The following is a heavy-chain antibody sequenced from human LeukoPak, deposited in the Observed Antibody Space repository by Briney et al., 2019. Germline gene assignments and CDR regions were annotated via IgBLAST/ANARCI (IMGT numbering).Heavy chain of an antibody. CDR2: ISSSSSVI. CDR1: GFTFTTYG. CDR3: ASGGRYSGSYSVVDY. V-gene: IGHV3-48*01. J-gene: IGHJ4*02. Sequence: GGSLRLSCAASGFTFTTYGMNWVRQAPGKGLEWVSYISSSSSVIYYADSVKGRFTVSRDSSKNTLYLQMNSLRAEDTAVYYCASGGRYSGSYSVVDYWGQGTLVTVSS. D-gene: IGHD1-26*01.